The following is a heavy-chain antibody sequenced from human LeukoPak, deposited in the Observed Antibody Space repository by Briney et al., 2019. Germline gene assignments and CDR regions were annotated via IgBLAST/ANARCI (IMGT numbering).Heavy chain of an antibody. D-gene: IGHD3-9*01. CDR3: AKRYEILTGYPIDY. CDR1: GFTFSSYA. Sequence: GGSLRLSCAASGFTFSSYAMSWVRQAPGKGLEWVSAISGSGGSTYYADSVKGRFTISRDNSKNTLYLQMNSLRAEDTAVYYCAKRYEILTGYPIDYWGQGTLVTVSS. CDR2: ISGSGGST. V-gene: IGHV3-23*01. J-gene: IGHJ4*02.